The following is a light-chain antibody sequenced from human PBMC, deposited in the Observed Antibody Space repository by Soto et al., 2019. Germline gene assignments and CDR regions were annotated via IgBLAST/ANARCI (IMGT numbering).Light chain of an antibody. J-gene: IGKJ2*01. CDR3: QQRDNWPPYT. V-gene: IGKV3-11*01. CDR1: QSVGSY. Sequence: EIVLTQSPATLSLSPGERATLSCRASQSVGSYLGWYQQRPGQAPRLLIYDASNRATGIPARFSGSGSGTDFTLSISSLEPEDFAVYYCQQRDNWPPYTFGQGTRLEIK. CDR2: DAS.